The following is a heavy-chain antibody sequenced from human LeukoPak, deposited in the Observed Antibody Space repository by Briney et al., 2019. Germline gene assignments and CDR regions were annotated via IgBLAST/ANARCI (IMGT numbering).Heavy chain of an antibody. CDR1: GFTFSDYY. CDR2: ISSSGSTI. Sequence: GGSLRLSCAASGFTFSDYYMSWIRQAPGKGLEWVSYISSSGSTIYYADSVEGRFTISRDNAKNSLYLQMNSLKIEDTAVYYCTTDEDWNYARKDVWGQGATVIVSS. J-gene: IGHJ6*02. V-gene: IGHV3-11*01. D-gene: IGHD1-7*01. CDR3: TTDEDWNYARKDV.